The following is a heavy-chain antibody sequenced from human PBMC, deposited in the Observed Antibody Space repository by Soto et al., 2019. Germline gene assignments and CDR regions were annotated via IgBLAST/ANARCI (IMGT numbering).Heavy chain of an antibody. CDR1: GYPFTSYD. D-gene: IGHD6-13*01. J-gene: IGHJ4*02. V-gene: IGHV1-8*01. CDR2: MNPNCGNT. Sequence: QVQLVQSGAEVKKPGASVKVSCKASGYPFTSYDINWVRQATGQGLAWMGWMNPNCGNTGYAQKFQGRLTMTRNTSISTAYMELSSRRSEDTAVYYCAIAGYSRSWYVDYWGQGTLVTVSS. CDR3: AIAGYSRSWYVDY.